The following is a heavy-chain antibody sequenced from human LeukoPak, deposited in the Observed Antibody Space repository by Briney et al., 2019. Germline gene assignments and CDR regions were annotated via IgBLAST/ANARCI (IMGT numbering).Heavy chain of an antibody. D-gene: IGHD5-24*01. Sequence: SETLSLTRTVSGGSISSGSYYWSWIRQPPGKGLEWIGYIYYSGSTNYNPSLKSRVTISVDTSKNQFSLKLSSVTAADTAVYYCASRDGYNHYYYGMDVWGQGTTVTVSS. CDR1: GGSISSGSYY. CDR2: IYYSGST. J-gene: IGHJ6*02. V-gene: IGHV4-61*01. CDR3: ASRDGYNHYYYGMDV.